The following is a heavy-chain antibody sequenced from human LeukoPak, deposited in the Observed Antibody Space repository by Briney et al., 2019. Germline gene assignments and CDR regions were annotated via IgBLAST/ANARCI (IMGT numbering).Heavy chain of an antibody. J-gene: IGHJ3*02. CDR2: INHSGST. Sequence: SETLSLTCAVYGGSFSGYYWSWIRQPPGKGLEWVGEINHSGSTNYNPSLKSRVTISVDTSKNQFSLKLSSVTAADTAVYYCASGILTGPAAFDIWGQGTMVTVSS. CDR3: ASGILTGPAAFDI. D-gene: IGHD3-9*01. CDR1: GGSFSGYY. V-gene: IGHV4-34*01.